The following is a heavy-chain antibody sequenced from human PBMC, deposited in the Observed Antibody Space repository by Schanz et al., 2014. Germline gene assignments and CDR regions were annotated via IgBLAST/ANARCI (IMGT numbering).Heavy chain of an antibody. CDR2: ISGSGGST. J-gene: IGHJ3*02. CDR3: AKDFFIGMARGVIISHDAIDI. Sequence: EVQLVESGGGLVKPGGSLRLSCAASGFTFSSYTMNWVRQAPGKGLEWVSAISGSGGSTVYADSVKGRFTISRDNSNNTVFLQMNSLRAEDTSVYYCAKDFFIGMARGVIISHDAIDIWAQPTKVSVSS. V-gene: IGHV3-23*04. CDR1: GFTFSSYT. D-gene: IGHD3-10*01.